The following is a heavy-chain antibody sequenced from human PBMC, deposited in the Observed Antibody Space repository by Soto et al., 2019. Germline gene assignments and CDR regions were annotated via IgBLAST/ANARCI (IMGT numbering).Heavy chain of an antibody. CDR3: ARGVLGRARYYDFWSGYYTFDY. D-gene: IGHD3-3*01. CDR2: IYSSGST. Sequence: SETLPLTCTVTGGAISGYYWTWIRQSDGEGLEWIGRIYSSGSTNYNPSLKSRVTISVDTSKNQFSLKLSSVTAADTAVYYCARGVLGRARYYDFWSGYYTFDYWGQGTLVTVSS. J-gene: IGHJ4*02. CDR1: GGAISGYY. V-gene: IGHV4-4*07.